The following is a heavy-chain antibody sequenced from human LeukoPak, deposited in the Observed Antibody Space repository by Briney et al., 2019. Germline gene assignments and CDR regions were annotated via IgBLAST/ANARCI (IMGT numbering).Heavy chain of an antibody. Sequence: GGSLRLSCAASGFTFTNYAMSWVRQAPGKGLEWVSLISGSGSSTYYADSMKGRFTISREKSKSTLYLQVDSLRAKDTAVYYCSKSARLSYGSELWGQGTLVTVSP. CDR3: SKSARLSYGSEL. CDR1: GFTFTNYA. CDR2: ISGSGSST. J-gene: IGHJ4*02. D-gene: IGHD3-10*01. V-gene: IGHV3-23*01.